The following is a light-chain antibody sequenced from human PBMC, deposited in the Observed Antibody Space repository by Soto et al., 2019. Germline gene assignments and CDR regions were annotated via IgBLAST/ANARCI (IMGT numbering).Light chain of an antibody. V-gene: IGLV1-51*01. CDR3: GTWYSSLSAVV. J-gene: IGLJ2*01. Sequence: QSVLTQPPSVSAAPGQKVTISCSGSSSNIENNYVSWYQQLPGTVPKLLIYDNNKRHSGIPDRFSGSKSGTSATLGITGLQTGDEADYYCGTWYSSLSAVVFGGGTKLTVL. CDR2: DNN. CDR1: SSNIENNY.